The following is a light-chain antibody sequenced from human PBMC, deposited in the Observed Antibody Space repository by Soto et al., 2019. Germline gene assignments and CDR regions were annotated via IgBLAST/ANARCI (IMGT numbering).Light chain of an antibody. CDR2: GVS. CDR1: ETGSNSY. CDR3: QHYNSYSEA. V-gene: IGKV3D-7*01. J-gene: IGKJ1*01. Sequence: TQAPGTLSLSPGESATRSCRASETGSNSYLAWCQQKSGQAPRLLIYGVSTRATGTPSRFSGSGSGTEFTLTISSLQPGDFATYYCQHYNSYSEAFGQGTKVDIK.